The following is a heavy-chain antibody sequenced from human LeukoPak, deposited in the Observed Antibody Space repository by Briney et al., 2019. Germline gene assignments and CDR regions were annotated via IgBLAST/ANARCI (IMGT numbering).Heavy chain of an antibody. J-gene: IGHJ4*02. CDR1: GFNFNKYD. CDR2: ITGRSDKT. V-gene: IGHV3-23*01. CDR3: AKGGWLDD. D-gene: IGHD6-19*01. Sequence: GGSLRLSCAASGFNFNKYDMTWARQAPGKGLEWVSTITGRSDKTYYTDSVKGRFVTSRDNSKDTLYLQMDSLRAEDTALYYCAKGGWLDDLGQGALVTVSS.